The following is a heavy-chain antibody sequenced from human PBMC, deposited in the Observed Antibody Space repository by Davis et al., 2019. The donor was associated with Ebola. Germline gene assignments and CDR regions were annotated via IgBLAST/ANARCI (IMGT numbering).Heavy chain of an antibody. CDR1: AGTFRGYY. J-gene: IGHJ4*02. Sequence: SETLSLTCAVYAGTFRGYYWSWIRQSPGKGLEWIGEINHSGNTKYNPSLKSRVSISVDTSKNQFYLKLSSVTAADTAVYYCARGLRRAIHGVDYWGQGTLVTVSS. CDR2: INHSGNT. D-gene: IGHD4-17*01. CDR3: ARGLRRAIHGVDY. V-gene: IGHV4-34*01.